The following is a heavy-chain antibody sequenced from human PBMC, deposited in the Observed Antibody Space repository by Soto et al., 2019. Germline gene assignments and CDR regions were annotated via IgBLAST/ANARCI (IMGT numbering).Heavy chain of an antibody. J-gene: IGHJ5*02. D-gene: IGHD3-3*01. CDR1: GDSITNYY. CDR3: ARDRSVGYNWFDP. V-gene: IGHV4-59*01. CDR2: IYYSGTT. Sequence: QVQLQESGPGLVKPSETLSLTCTVSGDSITNYYWNWIRQSPGKGLERIGYIYYSGTTKYNPSFESRVTISVDTSKNQFSLKLRSVTAADTAVYYCARDRSVGYNWFDPWGQGTLVTVSS.